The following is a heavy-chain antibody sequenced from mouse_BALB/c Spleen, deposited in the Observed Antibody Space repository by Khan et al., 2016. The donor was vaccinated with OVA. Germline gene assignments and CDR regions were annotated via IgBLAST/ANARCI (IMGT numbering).Heavy chain of an antibody. D-gene: IGHD2-3*01. CDR3: ARDGSRYNYAMDY. CDR1: GYSITSDYA. V-gene: IGHV3-2*02. J-gene: IGHJ4*01. Sequence: EVQLQESGPGLVKPSQSLSLTCTVTGYSITSDYAWNWIRQFPGNKLEWMGYISYSGSTHYNPSLKSRISITRDTTKNQFFLQLNSVTTEDTATYDCARDGSRYNYAMDYWGQGTSVIVSS. CDR2: ISYSGST.